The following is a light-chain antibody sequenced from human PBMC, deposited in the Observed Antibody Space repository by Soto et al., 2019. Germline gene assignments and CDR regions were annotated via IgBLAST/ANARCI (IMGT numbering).Light chain of an antibody. Sequence: DIQMTLSPSALSASVGDSVTTTCRASQTISGYLSWFQQKPGQAPKLLIHGAFRLRSGVPSRFSGSGSGTDFTLTISSLQPEDFATYYCQQTFKTPLTFGGGTKLEIK. CDR1: QTISGY. CDR2: GAF. J-gene: IGKJ4*01. V-gene: IGKV1-39*01. CDR3: QQTFKTPLT.